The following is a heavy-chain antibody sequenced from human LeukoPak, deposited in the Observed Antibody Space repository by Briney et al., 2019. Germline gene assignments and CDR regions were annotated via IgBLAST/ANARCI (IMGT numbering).Heavy chain of an antibody. CDR3: ARPGLLGSFDY. Sequence: GGSLRLSCAASGFPFSSYWMSWVRPAPGKGLGWVANIKQDGSEKYYVDSVKGRFTISRDNAKNSLYLQMNSLRAEDTAVYYCARPGLLGSFDYWGQGTLVTVSS. CDR2: IKQDGSEK. V-gene: IGHV3-7*01. CDR1: GFPFSSYW. D-gene: IGHD7-27*01. J-gene: IGHJ4*02.